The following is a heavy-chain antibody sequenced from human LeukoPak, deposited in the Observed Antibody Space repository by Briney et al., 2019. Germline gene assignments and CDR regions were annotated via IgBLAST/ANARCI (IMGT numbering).Heavy chain of an antibody. D-gene: IGHD6-13*01. Sequence: GGSLRLSCAASGFTFSSYAMSWVRQAPGKGLEWVSAISGSGGSTYYADSVKGRFTISRDNSKNTLYLQMSSLRAEDTAVYYCAKASGSWPNEYDYWGQGTLVTVSS. V-gene: IGHV3-23*01. CDR3: AKASGSWPNEYDY. CDR1: GFTFSSYA. J-gene: IGHJ4*02. CDR2: ISGSGGST.